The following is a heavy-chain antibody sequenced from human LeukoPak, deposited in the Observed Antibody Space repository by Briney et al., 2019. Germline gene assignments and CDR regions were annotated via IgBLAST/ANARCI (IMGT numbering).Heavy chain of an antibody. CDR2: IYYSGST. J-gene: IGHJ4*02. V-gene: IGHV4-39*01. CDR1: GGSISSSRYY. D-gene: IGHD6-19*01. Sequence: SETLSLTCTVSGGSISSSRYYWGWVRQPPGQGLEYIGNIYYSGSTYYNPSLKSRVTISVDTSKNQFSLKVTSVTAADTAVYYCARFYSSDWEVFDYWGQGTLVTVSS. CDR3: ARFYSSDWEVFDY.